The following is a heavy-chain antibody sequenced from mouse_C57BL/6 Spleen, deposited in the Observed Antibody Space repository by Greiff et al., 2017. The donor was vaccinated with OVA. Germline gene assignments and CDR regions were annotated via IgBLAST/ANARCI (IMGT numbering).Heavy chain of an antibody. V-gene: IGHV5-6*02. CDR3: ARHATMVNWFAY. CDR2: ISSGGSYT. CDR1: GFTFSSYG. J-gene: IGHJ3*01. Sequence: EVKLVESGGDLVKPGGSLKLSCAASGFTFSSYGMSWVRQTPDKRLEWVATISSGGSYTYYPDSVKGRFTISRDNAKNTLYLQMSSLKSEDTAMYYCARHATMVNWFAYWGQGTLVTVSA. D-gene: IGHD2-2*01.